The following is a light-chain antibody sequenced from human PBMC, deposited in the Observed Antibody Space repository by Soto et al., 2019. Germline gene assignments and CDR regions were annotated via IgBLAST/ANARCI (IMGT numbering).Light chain of an antibody. CDR3: QQYDDLPRT. CDR2: DAT. J-gene: IGKJ3*01. CDR1: QDIGDS. Sequence: DIQMTQSPSSLSASLGDRVTITCQASQDIGDSLNWYQQKPGRAPKLLIYDATILETGVPSRFRGSRSGTHFTITISALQPEDIATYYCQQYDDLPRTVGPGTKVDIK. V-gene: IGKV1-33*01.